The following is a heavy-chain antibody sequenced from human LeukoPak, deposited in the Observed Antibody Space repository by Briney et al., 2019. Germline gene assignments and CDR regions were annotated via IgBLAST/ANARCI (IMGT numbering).Heavy chain of an antibody. D-gene: IGHD3-10*01. V-gene: IGHV3-30*02. J-gene: IGHJ3*02. CDR3: AKARSGVSWAFDI. CDR1: GFTFSNYG. CDR2: MRYDGMNE. Sequence: GRSLRLSCAASGFTFSNYGMHWVRQAPGKGLEWVAFMRYDGMNEYYADSVKGRFTISRDNSKNTLYLQMNSLRPEDTAAYFCAKARSGVSWAFDIWGQGTMVTVS.